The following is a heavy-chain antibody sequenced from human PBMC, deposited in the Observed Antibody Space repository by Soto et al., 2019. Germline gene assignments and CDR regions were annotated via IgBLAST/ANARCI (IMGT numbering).Heavy chain of an antibody. CDR3: AKDIGIVVVPAAFDI. D-gene: IGHD2-2*01. Sequence: GESLKISCAASGFTFSSYAMSWVRQAPGKGLKWVSAISGSGGSTYYADSVKGRFTISRDNSKNTLYLQMNSMRAEDTAVYYGAKDIGIVVVPAAFDIWGQGTMVTVSS. V-gene: IGHV3-23*01. CDR2: ISGSGGST. CDR1: GFTFSSYA. J-gene: IGHJ3*02.